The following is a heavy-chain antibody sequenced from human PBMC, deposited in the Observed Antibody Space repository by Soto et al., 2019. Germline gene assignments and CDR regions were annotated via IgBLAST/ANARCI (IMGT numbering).Heavy chain of an antibody. D-gene: IGHD2-15*01. Sequence: QVQLQESGPGLVKPSETLSLTCTVSSDSITNYYWSWIRQSPGKGLEWIGYIHDSGRSNYNPSLKSRVKISVDTSKKHVSLKLNSVTAADTAVYYCARVGGTRGWYWGQGTLVTVSS. CDR3: ARVGGTRGWY. J-gene: IGHJ4*02. V-gene: IGHV4-59*01. CDR1: SDSITNYY. CDR2: IHDSGRS.